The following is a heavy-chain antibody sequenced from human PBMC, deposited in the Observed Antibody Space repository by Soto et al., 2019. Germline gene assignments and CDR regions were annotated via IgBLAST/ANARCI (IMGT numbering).Heavy chain of an antibody. CDR1: GFTVSSNY. CDR3: ASSLYSYDACGI. V-gene: IGHV3-53*01. CDR2: IYSGGST. Sequence: GGSLRLSCAASGFTVSSNYMSWVRQAPGKGLEWVSVIYSGGSTYYADSVKGRFTISRDNSKNTLYLQMNSLRAEDTAVYYCASSLYSYDACGICGQQTMVTVSS. D-gene: IGHD3-16*01. J-gene: IGHJ3*02.